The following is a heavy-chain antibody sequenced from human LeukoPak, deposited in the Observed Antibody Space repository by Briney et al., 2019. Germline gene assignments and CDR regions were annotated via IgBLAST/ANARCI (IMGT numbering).Heavy chain of an antibody. CDR2: INSDGRTT. Sequence: QSGGSLRLSCAASGSTFEDHGMSWVRHAPGKGLVWVSRINSDGRTTTCADSVKGRFTISRDNAKNTLYLQMNSLRAEDTAVYYCAMIKEGWGQGTLVTVSS. CDR1: GSTFEDHG. CDR3: AMIKEG. J-gene: IGHJ4*02. V-gene: IGHV3-74*01. D-gene: IGHD3-22*01.